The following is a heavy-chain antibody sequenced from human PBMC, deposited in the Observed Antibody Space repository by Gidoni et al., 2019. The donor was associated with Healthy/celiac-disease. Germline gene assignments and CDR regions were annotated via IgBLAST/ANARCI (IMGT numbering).Heavy chain of an antibody. CDR1: GGSVSSGSYY. CDR2: IYDSGST. Sequence: QVQLQESGPGLVKPSETLSLTCTVSGGSVSSGSYYWSWIRQPPGKGLEWIGYIYDSGSTNYNPSLKSRVTIAVDTSKNQFSLKLSSVTAADTAVYYCARDRGSSEYYDIVTGYHYGMDVWGQGTTVTVSS. D-gene: IGHD3-9*01. J-gene: IGHJ6*02. CDR3: ARDRGSSEYYDIVTGYHYGMDV. V-gene: IGHV4-61*01.